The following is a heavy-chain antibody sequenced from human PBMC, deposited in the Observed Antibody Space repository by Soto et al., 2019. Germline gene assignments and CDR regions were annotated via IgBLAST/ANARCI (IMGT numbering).Heavy chain of an antibody. D-gene: IGHD2-15*01. Sequence: EVQVVESGGGLVKPGGSLRLSCAASGFTFSTYNINWVRQAPGKGLEWVSSISTKTYYMYYADSVKGRFSISRDNAKNSVYLQMTRLRDEDTAVYYCARSLPVVPTALSYFDLWGRGTLVTVSS. J-gene: IGHJ2*01. V-gene: IGHV3-21*02. CDR3: ARSLPVVPTALSYFDL. CDR2: ISTKTYYM. CDR1: GFTFSTYN.